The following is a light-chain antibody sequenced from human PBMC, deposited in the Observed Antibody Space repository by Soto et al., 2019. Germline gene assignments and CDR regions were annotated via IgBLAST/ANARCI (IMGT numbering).Light chain of an antibody. Sequence: EIVLTQSPATLSLSPGERATLSCRASQSVGGYLDWYQQKPGQAPRRLIYDASNRASGIPARFSGSGSGTDFTLTISSLEPEDLAVYYCHQRSNWPPLTFGGGTKVEIK. CDR2: DAS. V-gene: IGKV3-11*01. CDR1: QSVGGY. J-gene: IGKJ4*01. CDR3: HQRSNWPPLT.